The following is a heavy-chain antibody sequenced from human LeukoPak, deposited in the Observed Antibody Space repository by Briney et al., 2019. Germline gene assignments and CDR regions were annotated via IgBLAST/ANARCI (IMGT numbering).Heavy chain of an antibody. CDR2: ISGSGGST. CDR1: VFTFRSYA. CDR3: AKDRGYSRPDAFDI. Sequence: GGTLRLLYAACVFTFRSYALRWVRQAPGKGLEGVSAISGSGGSTYYADSAKGRFTISRDNSKNTLYLQMNSLRAEDTAVYYCAKDRGYSRPDAFDIWGQGTMVTVSS. V-gene: IGHV3-23*01. J-gene: IGHJ3*02. D-gene: IGHD5-18*01.